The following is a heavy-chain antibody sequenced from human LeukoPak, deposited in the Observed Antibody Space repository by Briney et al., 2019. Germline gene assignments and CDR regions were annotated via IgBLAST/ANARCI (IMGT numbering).Heavy chain of an antibody. CDR2: INYSGST. CDR1: GGSISGYY. J-gene: IGHJ4*02. Sequence: SETLSLTCTVSGGSISGYYWSWIRQPPGKGLEWIGHINYSGSTDYEPSLKSRVTISVDTSKNQFSLKLSSVTAADTAVFYCARTISGWYYFDYWGQGTLVTVSS. CDR3: ARTISGWYYFDY. V-gene: IGHV4-59*08. D-gene: IGHD6-13*01.